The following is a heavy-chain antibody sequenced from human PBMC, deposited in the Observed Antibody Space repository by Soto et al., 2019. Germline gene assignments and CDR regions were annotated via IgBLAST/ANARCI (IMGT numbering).Heavy chain of an antibody. J-gene: IGHJ5*02. CDR2: INHSGST. D-gene: IGHD5-12*01. CDR1: GGSFSGYY. CDR3: ARTPDIVATITGLNWFDP. Sequence: SETLSLTCAVYGGSFSGYYWSWIRQPPGKGLEWIGEINHSGSTNYNPSLKSRVTISVDTSKNQFSLKLSSVTAADTAVYYCARTPDIVATITGLNWFDPWGQGPLVTVSS. V-gene: IGHV4-34*01.